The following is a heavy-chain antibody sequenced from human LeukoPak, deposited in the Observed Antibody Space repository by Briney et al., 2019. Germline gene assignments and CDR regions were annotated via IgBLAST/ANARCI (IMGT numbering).Heavy chain of an antibody. J-gene: IGHJ4*02. CDR3: ARSDYDKVWGSYRYGGSTADFDN. CDR1: GESFSDYY. V-gene: IGHV4-34*01. CDR2: INHSGST. D-gene: IGHD3-16*02. Sequence: PSETLSLTCAVYGESFSDYYWSWIRQPPGRGLEWIGDINHSGSTNYNPSLKSRVTMSVDTSKKHFSLKLSSVTAADTAVYYCARSDYDKVWGSYRYGGSTADFDNWGQGTLVTVSS.